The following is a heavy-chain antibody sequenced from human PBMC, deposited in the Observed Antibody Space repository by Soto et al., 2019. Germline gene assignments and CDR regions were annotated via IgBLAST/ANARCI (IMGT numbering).Heavy chain of an antibody. V-gene: IGHV3-23*01. D-gene: IGHD4-17*01. CDR3: AKGGRTTANPTRYGMDV. CDR2: ISGSGGST. Sequence: EVQLLESGGGLVQPGGSLRLSCAASGFTFSSYAMSWVRQAPGKGLVWVSAISGSGGSTYYADSVKGRFTISRDKSKNTLYLQMNSLRAEDTDVYYCAKGGRTTANPTRYGMDVWGQGTTVTFSS. J-gene: IGHJ6*02. CDR1: GFTFSSYA.